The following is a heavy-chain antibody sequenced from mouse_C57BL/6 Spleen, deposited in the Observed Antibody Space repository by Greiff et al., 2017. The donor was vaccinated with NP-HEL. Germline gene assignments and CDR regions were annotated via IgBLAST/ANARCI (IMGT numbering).Heavy chain of an antibody. CDR1: GYTFTDYY. Sequence: VQLQQSGPVLVKPGASVKMSCKASGYTFTDYYMNWVKQSHGKSLEWIGVINPYNGGTSYNQKFKGKATLTVDKSSSTAYMELNILTSEDSAVYYCARNPMIDYFDYWGQGTTLTVSS. V-gene: IGHV1-19*01. J-gene: IGHJ2*01. CDR2: INPYNGGT. CDR3: ARNPMIDYFDY. D-gene: IGHD2-3*01.